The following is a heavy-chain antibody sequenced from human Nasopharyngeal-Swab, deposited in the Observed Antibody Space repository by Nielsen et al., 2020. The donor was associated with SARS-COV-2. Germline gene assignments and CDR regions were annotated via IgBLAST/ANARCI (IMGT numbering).Heavy chain of an antibody. D-gene: IGHD2-21*02. CDR3: AQTYCGGDCYS. V-gene: IGHV4-34*01. Sequence: SETLSLTFALYGGSFRGYYWSWIRQPPGKGLEWIGEINHSGSTNYNPSLKSRVTISVDTSKNQFSLKLSSVTAADTAVYYCAQTYCGGDCYSWGQGTLVTVSS. J-gene: IGHJ4*02. CDR1: GGSFRGYY. CDR2: INHSGST.